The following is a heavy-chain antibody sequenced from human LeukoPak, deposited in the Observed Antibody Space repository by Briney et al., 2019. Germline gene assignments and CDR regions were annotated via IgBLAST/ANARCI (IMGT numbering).Heavy chain of an antibody. J-gene: IGHJ4*02. V-gene: IGHV3-11*06. CDR1: GFTFSDYY. D-gene: IGHD5-12*01. CDR2: ISSSSYT. Sequence: PGGSLRLSCAASGFTFSDYYMSWIRQAPGKGLERVSYISSSSYTNYADSVKGRFTISRDNAKNSLYLQMNSLRAEDTAVYYCARFKREWLRSEYYFDYWGQGTLVTVSS. CDR3: ARFKREWLRSEYYFDY.